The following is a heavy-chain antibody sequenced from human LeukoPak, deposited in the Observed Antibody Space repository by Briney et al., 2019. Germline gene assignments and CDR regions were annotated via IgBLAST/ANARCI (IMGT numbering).Heavy chain of an antibody. V-gene: IGHV3-30*18. Sequence: GRSLRLSCAASGFTFSSYGMHWVRQAPGKGLEWVAVISYDGSNKYYADSVKGRFTISRDNSKNTLYLQMNSLRAGDTAVYYCAKDPKVGATLSWGQGTLVTVSS. CDR3: AKDPKVGATLS. D-gene: IGHD1-26*01. J-gene: IGHJ5*02. CDR2: ISYDGSNK. CDR1: GFTFSSYG.